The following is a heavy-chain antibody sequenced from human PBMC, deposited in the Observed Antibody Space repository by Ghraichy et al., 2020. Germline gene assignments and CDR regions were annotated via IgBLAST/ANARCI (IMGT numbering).Heavy chain of an antibody. D-gene: IGHD3-3*01. CDR2: ISSSSSYI. V-gene: IGHV3-21*01. CDR1: GFTFSSYS. CDR3: ARDRVRRFLDIFDY. J-gene: IGHJ4*02. Sequence: GGSLRLSCAASGFTFSSYSMNWVRQAPGKGLEWVSSISSSSSYIYYADSVKGRFTISRDNAKNSLYLQMNSLRAEDTAVYYCARDRVRRFLDIFDYWGQGTLVTVSS.